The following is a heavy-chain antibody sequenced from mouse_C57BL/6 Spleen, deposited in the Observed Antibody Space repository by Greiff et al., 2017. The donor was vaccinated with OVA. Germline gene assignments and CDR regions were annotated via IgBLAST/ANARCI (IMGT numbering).Heavy chain of an antibody. CDR3: ARSIYYYDSSYVDYFDY. CDR2: INPNNGGT. D-gene: IGHD1-1*01. Sequence: EVKLMESGPELVKPGASVKMSCKASGYTFTDYNMHWVKQSHGKSLEWIGYINPNNGGTSYNQKFKGKATLTVNKSSSTAYMERRSLTSEDSAVYYCARSIYYYDSSYVDYFDYWGQGATLTVSS. CDR1: GYTFTDYN. V-gene: IGHV1-22*01. J-gene: IGHJ2*01.